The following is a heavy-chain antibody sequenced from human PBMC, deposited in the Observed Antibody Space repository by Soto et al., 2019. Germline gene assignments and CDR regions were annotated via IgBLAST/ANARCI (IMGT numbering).Heavy chain of an antibody. D-gene: IGHD2-21*01. CDR1: GFTFSSYS. V-gene: IGHV3-21*01. Sequence: VQLVESGGGVVQPGRSLRLSCAASGFTFSSYSMNWVRQAPGKGLEWVSSISSSSSYIYYADSVKGRFTISRDNAKNSLYLQMNSLRAEDTAVYYCAVRDEYCGGDCYAYWGQGTLVTVSS. J-gene: IGHJ4*02. CDR3: AVRDEYCGGDCYAY. CDR2: ISSSSSYI.